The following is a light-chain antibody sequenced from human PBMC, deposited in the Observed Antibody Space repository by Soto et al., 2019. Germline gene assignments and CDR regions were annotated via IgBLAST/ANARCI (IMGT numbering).Light chain of an antibody. V-gene: IGKV3-15*01. CDR1: QSVSSN. CDR2: VAS. J-gene: IGKJ4*01. CDR3: QQYNVWPLT. Sequence: IVMTQSPATLSVSPGERATLSCRASQSVSSNLAWYQQKPGQTPQLLIYVASTRATGIPARFSGSGSGTEFTLTISSLQSEDFAVYYCQQYNVWPLTFGGGTKVEFK.